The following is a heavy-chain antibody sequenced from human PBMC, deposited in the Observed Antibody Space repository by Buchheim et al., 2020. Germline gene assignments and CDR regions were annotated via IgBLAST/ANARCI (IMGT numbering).Heavy chain of an antibody. Sequence: QVQLVQSGAEVKKPGSSVKVSCKASGGTFSSYAISWVRQAPGQGLEWMGGIIPIFGTANYAQKFQGRVTITADESTSTAYMEQSSLRSEDTAVYYCARDVGYCSSTSCYRRYYYYGMDVWGQGTT. CDR3: ARDVGYCSSTSCYRRYYYYGMDV. J-gene: IGHJ6*02. V-gene: IGHV1-69*01. CDR2: IIPIFGTA. CDR1: GGTFSSYA. D-gene: IGHD2-2*01.